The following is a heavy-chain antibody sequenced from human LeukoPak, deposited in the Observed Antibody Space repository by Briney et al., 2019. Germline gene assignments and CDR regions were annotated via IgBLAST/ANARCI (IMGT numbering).Heavy chain of an antibody. D-gene: IGHD5-12*01. Sequence: SETLSLTCTVSGGSISSYYWSWPRQPPGKGLEWIGYIYYSGSTNYNPSLKSRVAISVDTSKNQFSLKLSSVTAADTAVYYCASRGSGYRYFQHWGQGTLVTVSS. CDR3: ASRGSGYRYFQH. CDR1: GGSISSYY. V-gene: IGHV4-59*01. CDR2: IYYSGST. J-gene: IGHJ1*01.